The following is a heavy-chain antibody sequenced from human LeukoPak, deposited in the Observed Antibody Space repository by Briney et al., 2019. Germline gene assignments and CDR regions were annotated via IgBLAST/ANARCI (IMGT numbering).Heavy chain of an antibody. Sequence: SETLSLTCTVSGGSISSADSYWHWLRQHPGKGLEWIGYIYYNGSTNYDPSPKSRVTISLDTTKNQFSLKLRSVTVADTAVYYRARGMYGSSRGFYYNYMDVWGKGTPVTVSS. J-gene: IGHJ6*03. CDR1: GGSISSADSY. CDR3: ARGMYGSSRGFYYNYMDV. V-gene: IGHV4-61*08. CDR2: IYYNGST. D-gene: IGHD6-19*01.